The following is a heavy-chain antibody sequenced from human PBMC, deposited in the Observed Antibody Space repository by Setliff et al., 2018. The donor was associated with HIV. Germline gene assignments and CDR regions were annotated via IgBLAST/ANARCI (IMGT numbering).Heavy chain of an antibody. CDR1: GFTFRDAW. J-gene: IGHJ6*02. V-gene: IGHV3-15*01. CDR2: IKSKGSGETR. CDR3: VWCQDYYYGRHV. Sequence: PGGSLRLSCAASGFTFRDAWMSWVRQAPGKGLEWVGLIKSKGSGETRDYAAPVKGRFTISRDDSKNTVYLQMNSLKTEDTAVYYCVWCQDYYYGRHVWGQGTTVTVSS. D-gene: IGHD3-16*01.